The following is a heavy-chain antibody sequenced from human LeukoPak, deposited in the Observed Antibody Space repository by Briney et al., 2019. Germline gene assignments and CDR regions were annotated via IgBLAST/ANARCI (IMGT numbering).Heavy chain of an antibody. Sequence: PSETLSLTCAVYGGSFSGYCWSWIRQPQPKGLELVGEINHSGSTNYNSSITIRCTVSGDTSKNQHSLKLSSVTAADTAVYYCARYQHVPIRASRYYYYMEVWGKGTTVTVSS. D-gene: IGHD3-16*01. V-gene: IGHV4-34*01. CDR3: ARYQHVPIRASRYYYYMEV. J-gene: IGHJ6*03. CDR2: INHSGST. CDR1: GGSFSGYC.